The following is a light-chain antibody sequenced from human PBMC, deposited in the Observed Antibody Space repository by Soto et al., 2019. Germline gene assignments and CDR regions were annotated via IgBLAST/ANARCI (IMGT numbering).Light chain of an antibody. CDR3: QQLNSYPIT. Sequence: DIQLTQSPSFLSASVGDRVTITCRASQGISSYLAWYQQKPGKAPKLLIYAASTLQSGVPSRFSGSGSGTEFTLTISRLQPEDCATYYCQQLNSYPITVGQGTRLEIK. V-gene: IGKV1-9*01. CDR2: AAS. CDR1: QGISSY. J-gene: IGKJ5*01.